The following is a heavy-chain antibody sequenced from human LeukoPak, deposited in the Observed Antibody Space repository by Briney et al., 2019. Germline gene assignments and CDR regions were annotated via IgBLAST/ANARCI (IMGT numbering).Heavy chain of an antibody. Sequence: SETLSLTCTVCGGSVSSYYWSWIRQPPGQGLEWIGYIYHSGSTNHSPSLNSRVTQSVDTSKNQFSLELSSVTAADTAVYFCASLGGYYDFWSGYRDYWGQGILVTVST. CDR1: GGSVSSYY. CDR2: IYHSGST. D-gene: IGHD3-3*01. J-gene: IGHJ4*02. CDR3: ASLGGYYDFWSGYRDY. V-gene: IGHV4-59*02.